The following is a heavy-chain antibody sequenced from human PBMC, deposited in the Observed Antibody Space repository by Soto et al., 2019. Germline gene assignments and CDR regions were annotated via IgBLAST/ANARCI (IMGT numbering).Heavy chain of an antibody. D-gene: IGHD3-3*01. J-gene: IGHJ3*01. Sequence: QVQLVQSGAEVRKPGSSVKVSCKAPGGTFSTYIISWVRQAPGQGLEWMGRIIPIPDITNYAQKFQGRVTVTADRSTSTAYMELPSLKSEHTAVDYCARDRITTRGDAFDLWGQGTMVPVSS. CDR2: IIPIPDIT. CDR1: GGTFSTYI. V-gene: IGHV1-69*08. CDR3: ARDRITTRGDAFDL.